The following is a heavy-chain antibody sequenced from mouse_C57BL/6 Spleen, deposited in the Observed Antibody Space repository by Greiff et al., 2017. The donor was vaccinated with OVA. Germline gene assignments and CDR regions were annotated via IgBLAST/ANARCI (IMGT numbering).Heavy chain of an antibody. D-gene: IGHD3-2*02. CDR3: ARSDSSGYVGD. J-gene: IGHJ3*01. CDR1: GYAFSSYW. Sequence: QVQLQQSGAELVKPGASVKISCKASGYAFSSYWMNWVKQRPGKGLEWLGQIYPGDGDTNYHGKFKGKATLTADKSSSTAYMQLSSLTSEDSAVYFCARSDSSGYVGDWGQGTLVTVSA. V-gene: IGHV1-80*01. CDR2: IYPGDGDT.